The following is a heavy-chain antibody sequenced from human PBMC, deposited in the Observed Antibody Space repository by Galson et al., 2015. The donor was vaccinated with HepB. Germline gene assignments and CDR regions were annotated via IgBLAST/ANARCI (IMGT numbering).Heavy chain of an antibody. CDR3: VRGIRGVVNY. CDR1: GFTLSDNY. D-gene: IGHD2-15*01. CDR2: LYSGGST. V-gene: IGHV3-66*01. J-gene: IGHJ4*02. Sequence: SLRLSCAASGFTLSDNYMSWIRQAPGKGLDWVSTLYSGGSTYYADSIRGRFTISREDSKNTLYLHMNSLRAEDTAVYYCVRGIRGVVNYWGQGTLVTVSS.